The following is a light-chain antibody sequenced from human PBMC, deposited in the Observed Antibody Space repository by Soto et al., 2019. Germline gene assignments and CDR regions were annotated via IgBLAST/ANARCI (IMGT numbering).Light chain of an antibody. V-gene: IGLV1-47*01. CDR2: MND. CDR1: TSNILRNY. CDR3: ASWDDSLSGYV. J-gene: IGLJ1*01. Sequence: QSVLTQPPSASGNPGQRLTISCSGSTSNILRNYVYWYRQLPGTAPRLLISMNDQRPSGVPDRFSGSKSGTSASLAISGLRSEDEADYYCASWDDSLSGYVFGTGTKLPVL.